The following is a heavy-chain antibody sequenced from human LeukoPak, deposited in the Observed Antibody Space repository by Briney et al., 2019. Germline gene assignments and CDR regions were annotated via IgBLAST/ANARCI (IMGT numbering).Heavy chain of an antibody. CDR1: GYTFTGYY. J-gene: IGHJ4*02. Sequence: GASVKVSCKASGYTFTGYYMHWVRQAPGQGLEWMGWINPNSGGTNYAQKFQGRVTMTRDTSISTAYMELSRLRSDDTAVYYCARSLWRELLIGDYWGQGTLVTVSS. CDR2: INPNSGGT. D-gene: IGHD1-26*01. V-gene: IGHV1-2*02. CDR3: ARSLWRELLIGDY.